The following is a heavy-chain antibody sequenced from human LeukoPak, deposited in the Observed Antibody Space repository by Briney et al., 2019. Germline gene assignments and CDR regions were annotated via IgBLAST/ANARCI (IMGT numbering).Heavy chain of an antibody. CDR1: GYTFTGYY. D-gene: IGHD6-13*01. V-gene: IGHV1-2*02. J-gene: IGHJ4*02. CDR3: ARDSGYSSSWANY. Sequence: GASVKVSCKASGYTFTGYYMHWVRQAPGQGLEWMGWINPNSGGTNYAQKFQGRVTMTRDTSISTAYMELSRLRSDDTAIYYCARDSGYSSSWANYWGRGTLVTVSS. CDR2: INPNSGGT.